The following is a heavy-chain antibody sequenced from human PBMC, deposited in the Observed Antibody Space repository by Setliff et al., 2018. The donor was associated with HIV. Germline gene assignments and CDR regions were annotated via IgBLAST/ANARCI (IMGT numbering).Heavy chain of an antibody. V-gene: IGHV3-7*03. CDR1: GFTFGKYW. CDR2: IKEDGSEK. CDR3: AKEAIYVGYVDY. Sequence: LRLSCAAYGFTFGKYWMSWVRQAPGKGLEWVANIKEDGSEKFYVDSVKGRFTISRDNAKNSLYLQMNSLRAEDTAAYYCAKEAIYVGYVDYWGQGTLVTVSS. J-gene: IGHJ4*02. D-gene: IGHD3-16*01.